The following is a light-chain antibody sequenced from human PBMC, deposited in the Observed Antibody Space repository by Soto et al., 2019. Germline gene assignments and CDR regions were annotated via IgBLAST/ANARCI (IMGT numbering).Light chain of an antibody. J-gene: IGKJ4*01. Sequence: EIVMTQSPGTLSVSPGERATLSCRASQSVGRNLAWYQQKPGQAPRLLIYEVSTRATGIPARFSGSGSGTEFTLTISSLQSEDFAVYYCKQYHNWFPITFGGGTKVEIK. CDR3: KQYHNWFPIT. CDR1: QSVGRN. V-gene: IGKV3-15*01. CDR2: EVS.